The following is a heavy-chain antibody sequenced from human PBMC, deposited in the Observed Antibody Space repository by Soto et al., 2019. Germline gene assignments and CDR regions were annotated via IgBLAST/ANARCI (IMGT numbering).Heavy chain of an antibody. V-gene: IGHV4-39*02. D-gene: IGHD3-10*01. Sequence: QLQLQESGPGLVKPSETLSLTCNVSGVFISRSNYYWGWIRQPPGKGLEWIGSIYYDGTPYYNPSLKSRVTVSLDTSKNHFSLKVDSVTAADPAVYYCARITSARPYYWGRGTLVTVSS. CDR2: IYYDGTP. CDR1: GVFISRSNYY. J-gene: IGHJ4*02. CDR3: ARITSARPYY.